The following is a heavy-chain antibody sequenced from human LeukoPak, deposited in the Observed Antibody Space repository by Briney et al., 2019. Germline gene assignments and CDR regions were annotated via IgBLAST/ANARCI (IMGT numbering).Heavy chain of an antibody. Sequence: GGSLRLSCAASGFTFTDYWMTWVRQVPGKGLEWVANIQRGGSESYYVDSVKGRFTISREDAKNSLYLQMDSLRVEDTAVYYCARVGTWELQRVFDYWGQGTPVTVSS. CDR3: ARVGTWELQRVFDY. D-gene: IGHD1-26*01. CDR1: GFTFTDYW. V-gene: IGHV3-7*01. CDR2: IQRGGSES. J-gene: IGHJ4*02.